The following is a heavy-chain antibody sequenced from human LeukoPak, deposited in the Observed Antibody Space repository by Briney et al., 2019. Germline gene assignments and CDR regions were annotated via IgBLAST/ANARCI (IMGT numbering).Heavy chain of an antibody. CDR2: TYYRSKWYN. CDR3: ARVPSSSLRSFDP. Sequence: TLSLTCAISGDSVSSNSAAWHWIRQSPSRGLEWLGRTYYRSKWYNDYAVSVKSQITINPDTSKNQFSLQLNSVTPEDTAVYYCARVPSSSLRSFDPWGQGTLVTVSS. J-gene: IGHJ5*02. CDR1: GDSVSSNSAA. V-gene: IGHV6-1*01. D-gene: IGHD6-19*01.